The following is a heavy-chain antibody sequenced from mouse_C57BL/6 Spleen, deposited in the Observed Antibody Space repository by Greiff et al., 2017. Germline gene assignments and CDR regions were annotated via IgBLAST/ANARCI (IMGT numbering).Heavy chain of an antibody. D-gene: IGHD2-4*01. CDR2: IYPGSGSP. CDR1: GYTFTSYW. Sequence: VQLQQPGAELVKPGASVKMSCKASGYTFTSYWITWVKQRPGQGLEWIGDIYPGSGSPNYNEKFKSKATLTVDTSSSTAYMLLSSLTSEDSAVYYCARDDYDEGYAMDYWGQGTSVTVSS. J-gene: IGHJ4*01. V-gene: IGHV1-55*01. CDR3: ARDDYDEGYAMDY.